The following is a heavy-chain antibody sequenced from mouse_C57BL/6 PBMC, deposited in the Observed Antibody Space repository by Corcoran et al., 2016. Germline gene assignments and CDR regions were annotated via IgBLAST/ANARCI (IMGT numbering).Heavy chain of an antibody. D-gene: IGHD4-1*01. Sequence: EVQLQQSGPELVKPGASVKISCKASGYTFTDYYMNWVKQSHGKSLEWIGDINPNNGGTSYNQKFKGKATLTVDKSSSTAYMELRSLTSEDSAVYYCARSLTAWVAYWGQGTLVTVSA. V-gene: IGHV1-26*01. CDR2: INPNNGGT. CDR3: ARSLTAWVAY. J-gene: IGHJ3*01. CDR1: GYTFTDYY.